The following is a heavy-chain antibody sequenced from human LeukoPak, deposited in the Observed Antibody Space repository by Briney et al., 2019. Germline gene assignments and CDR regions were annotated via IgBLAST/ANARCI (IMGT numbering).Heavy chain of an antibody. J-gene: IGHJ4*02. V-gene: IGHV3-30*04. D-gene: IGHD1-26*01. CDR3: ARRRDSGSLQHFDY. CDR2: ISYDGSNK. Sequence: GGSLRLSCAASGFTFSSYAMHWVRQAPGKGLEWVAVISYDGSNKYYADSVKGRFTISRDNSKNSLYLQMNSLRAEDTAVYYCARRRDSGSLQHFDYWGQGTLVTVSS. CDR1: GFTFSSYA.